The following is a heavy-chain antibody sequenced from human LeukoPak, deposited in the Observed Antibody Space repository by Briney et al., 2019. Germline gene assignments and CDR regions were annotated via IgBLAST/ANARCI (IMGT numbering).Heavy chain of an antibody. Sequence: SETLSLTCGVYGGSFSAYYWSWIRQPPGKGLEWIGEIYHSGSTNYNPSLKSRVTISVDTSKNQFSLKLSSVTAADTAVYYCARGNRYQLLPALFDYWGQGTLVTVSS. CDR2: IYHSGST. CDR1: GGSFSAYY. D-gene: IGHD2-2*01. J-gene: IGHJ4*02. CDR3: ARGNRYQLLPALFDY. V-gene: IGHV4-34*01.